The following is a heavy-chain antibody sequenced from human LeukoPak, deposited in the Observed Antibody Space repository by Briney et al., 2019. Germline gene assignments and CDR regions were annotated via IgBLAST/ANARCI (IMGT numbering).Heavy chain of an antibody. D-gene: IGHD3-3*01. Sequence: SETLSLTCTVSGGSISSGSYYWSWIRQPAGKGLEWIGRIYTSGSTNYNPSLKSRVTISVDTSKNQFSLKLSSVTAADTAAYYCARDRADFWSGYQLYYFDYWGQGTLVTVSS. V-gene: IGHV4-61*02. CDR3: ARDRADFWSGYQLYYFDY. CDR2: IYTSGST. CDR1: GGSISSGSYY. J-gene: IGHJ4*02.